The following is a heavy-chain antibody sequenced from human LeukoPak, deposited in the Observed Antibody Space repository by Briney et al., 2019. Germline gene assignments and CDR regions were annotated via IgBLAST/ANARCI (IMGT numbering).Heavy chain of an antibody. CDR3: ASGRLNYFYAMDI. V-gene: IGHV3-23*01. CDR1: GFTFSSYA. J-gene: IGHJ6*02. D-gene: IGHD5-12*01. Sequence: GGPVRLSYAASGFTFSSYAMSWARQAPGKGLEWVSAISGSGGSTYYADSVTGRTTISRDNSKNTLSLQMNSLRAEDTAVYYCASGRLNYFYAMDIWGQRTAVPVSS. CDR2: ISGSGGST.